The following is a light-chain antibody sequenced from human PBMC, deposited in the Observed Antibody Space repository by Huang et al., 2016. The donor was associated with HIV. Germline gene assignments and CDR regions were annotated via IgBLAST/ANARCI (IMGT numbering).Light chain of an antibody. CDR3: MQSLQTPGT. CDR1: QSLLHGNGYNY. CDR2: SGS. J-gene: IGKJ5*01. Sequence: DIVKIQSPLSLSVTPGEAASISCRSSQSLLHGNGYNYLEWYLQKPGQSPQLLIYSGSDRAPGVPARFSASGSGTDFSLTISSVEAEDIGIYYCMQSLQTPGTFGQGTRLDIK. V-gene: IGKV2-28*01.